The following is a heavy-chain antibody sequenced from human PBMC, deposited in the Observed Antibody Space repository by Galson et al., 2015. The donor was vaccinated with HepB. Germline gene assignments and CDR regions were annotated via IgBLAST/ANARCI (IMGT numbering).Heavy chain of an antibody. CDR3: ARGYDFWSGYPNWFDP. J-gene: IGHJ5*02. CDR1: GDTFSNYD. CDR2: IIPIFATA. Sequence: SVKVSCKASGDTFSNYDISWVRQAPGQGLEWMGGIIPIFATANYAQKIQGRVTITADESTSTAYLEVSSLRSEDTAVYYCARGYDFWSGYPNWFDPWGQGTLVTVSS. V-gene: IGHV1-69*13. D-gene: IGHD3-3*01.